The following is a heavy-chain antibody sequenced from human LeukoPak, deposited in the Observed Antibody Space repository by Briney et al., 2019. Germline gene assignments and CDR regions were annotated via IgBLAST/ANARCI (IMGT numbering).Heavy chain of an antibody. J-gene: IGHJ4*02. CDR3: ARVWSSSWSKEAPYYFDY. CDR1: GGSISSYY. CDR2: IYYSGST. D-gene: IGHD6-13*01. Sequence: SETLSLTCTVSGGSISSYYWSWTRQPPGKGPEWIGYIYYSGSTNYNPSLKSRVTISVDTSKNQFSLKLSSVTAADTAVYYCARVWSSSWSKEAPYYFDYWGQGTLVTVSS. V-gene: IGHV4-59*01.